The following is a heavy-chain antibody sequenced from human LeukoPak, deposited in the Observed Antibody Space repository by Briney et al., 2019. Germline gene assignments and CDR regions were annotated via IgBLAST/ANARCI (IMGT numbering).Heavy chain of an antibody. J-gene: IGHJ4*02. V-gene: IGHV3-30*02. CDR2: IRHDGSNK. Sequence: PWGSLRLSCAAAGVTFSRYGMHGVRQAPGKGLEWVAFIRHDGSNKYYADSVKGRFTISRDNSKNTLYLQMNSLRAEDTAVYYCAKDYYDSSDYFRVPHVFDYWGQGTLVTVSS. D-gene: IGHD3-22*01. CDR1: GVTFSRYG. CDR3: AKDYYDSSDYFRVPHVFDY.